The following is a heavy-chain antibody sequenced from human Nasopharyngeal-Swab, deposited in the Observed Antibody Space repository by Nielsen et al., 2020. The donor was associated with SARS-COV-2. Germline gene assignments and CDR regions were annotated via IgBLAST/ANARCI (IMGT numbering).Heavy chain of an antibody. V-gene: IGHV4-59*11. CDR3: AKEGATGWFDP. CDR2: ISHNSGT. J-gene: IGHJ5*02. CDR1: GVSITSQY. Sequence: SETLSLTCTVSGVSITSQYWSWIRQPPGKWLEWIGYISHNSGTSYNPSLKSRVTMFMDTSKNQFSLRLRSVTAADTAVYYCAKEGATGWFDPCGQGTLVTVSS.